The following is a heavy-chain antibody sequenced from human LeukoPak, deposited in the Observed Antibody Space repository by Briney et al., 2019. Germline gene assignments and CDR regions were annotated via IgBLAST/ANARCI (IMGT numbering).Heavy chain of an antibody. V-gene: IGHV3-21*04. CDR2: ISSSSSYI. Sequence: GGSLRLSCAASGFTFSSYSMNWVRQAPGKGLEWVSSISSSSSYIYYADSVKGRFTISRDNAKNSLYLQMNSLRAEDTAVYYCAKFWGYSSGYQNWGQGTLVTVSS. J-gene: IGHJ4*02. CDR1: GFTFSSYS. CDR3: AKFWGYSSGYQN. D-gene: IGHD3-22*01.